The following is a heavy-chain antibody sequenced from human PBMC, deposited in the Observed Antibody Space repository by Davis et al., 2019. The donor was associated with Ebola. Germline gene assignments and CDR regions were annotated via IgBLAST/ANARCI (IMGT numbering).Heavy chain of an antibody. CDR2: ISGSGGST. Sequence: GESLKISCAASGFTFSSYAMSWVRQAPGKGLEWVSAISGSGGSTYYADSVKGRFTISRDNAKNTLYLQMNSLRAEDTAVYYCATVPTPVVPAEKGYYYYMDVWGKGTTVTVSS. CDR3: ATVPTPVVPAEKGYYYYMDV. D-gene: IGHD2-2*01. V-gene: IGHV3-23*01. J-gene: IGHJ6*03. CDR1: GFTFSSYA.